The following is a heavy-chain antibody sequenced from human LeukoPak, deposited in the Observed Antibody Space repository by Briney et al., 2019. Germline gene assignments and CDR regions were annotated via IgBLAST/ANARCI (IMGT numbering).Heavy chain of an antibody. V-gene: IGHV4-34*01. Sequence: PSEALSLTCAVYGGSFSGYYWSWIRQPPGKGLEWIGEINHSGSTNYNPSLKSRVTISVDTSKNQFSLKLSSVTAADTAVYYCARGDIIAARPSNFDYWGQGTPVTVSS. CDR3: ARGDIIAARPSNFDY. D-gene: IGHD6-6*01. CDR1: GGSFSGYY. J-gene: IGHJ4*02. CDR2: INHSGST.